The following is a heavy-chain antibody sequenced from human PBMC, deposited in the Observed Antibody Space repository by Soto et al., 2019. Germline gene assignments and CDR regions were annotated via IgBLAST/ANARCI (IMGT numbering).Heavy chain of an antibody. D-gene: IGHD6-13*01. V-gene: IGHV1-69*01. J-gene: IGHJ5*02. CDR2: IIPIFGTA. CDR3: ARDGCRVAAGCRLS. Sequence: PGQGLEWMGGIIPIFGTANYAQKFQGRVTITADESTSTAYMELSSLRSEDTVVFYCARDGCRVAAGCRLSWGKGTLISV.